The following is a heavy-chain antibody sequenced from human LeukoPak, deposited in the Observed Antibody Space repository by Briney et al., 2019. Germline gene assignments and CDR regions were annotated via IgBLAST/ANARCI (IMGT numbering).Heavy chain of an antibody. CDR2: ISYDGSNK. V-gene: IGHV3-30*04. CDR3: ARTPTYYYDSSGWFDY. J-gene: IGHJ4*02. CDR1: GFTFSSYA. Sequence: PGRSLRLSCAASGFTFSSYAMHWVRQAPGKGLEWVAVISYDGSNKYYADSVKGRFTISRDNSKNMLYLQMNSLRAEDTAVYYCARTPTYYYDSSGWFDYWGQGTLVTVSS. D-gene: IGHD3-22*01.